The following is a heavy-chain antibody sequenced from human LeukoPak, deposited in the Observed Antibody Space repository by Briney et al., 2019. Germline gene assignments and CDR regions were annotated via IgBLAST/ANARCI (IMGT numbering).Heavy chain of an antibody. V-gene: IGHV4-59*01. Sequence: PSETLSLTCTVSGGSISSYYWSWIRQPPGKGLEWIGYIYYSGSTNYNPSLKSRVTISVDTSKNQFSLKLSSVTAADTAVYYCARDRSSGSDYWGQGTLVTVSS. CDR1: GGSISSYY. D-gene: IGHD6-19*01. J-gene: IGHJ4*02. CDR3: ARDRSSGSDY. CDR2: IYYSGST.